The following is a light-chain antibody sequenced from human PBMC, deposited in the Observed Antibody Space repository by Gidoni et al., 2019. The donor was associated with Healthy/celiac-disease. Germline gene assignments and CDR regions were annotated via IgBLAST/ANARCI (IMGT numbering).Light chain of an antibody. CDR1: QSVSSN. V-gene: IGKV3-15*01. J-gene: IGKJ1*01. CDR2: GAS. CDR3: QQYNNWPPT. Sequence: EIVMTQSPATLSVSPGERATLSCRASQSVSSNLAWYQQKPGQAPRLLIYGASTRATGIPARFSGSGSGTEFTLTISSLQSEDFAVDYCQQYNNWPPTFGQXTKVEIK.